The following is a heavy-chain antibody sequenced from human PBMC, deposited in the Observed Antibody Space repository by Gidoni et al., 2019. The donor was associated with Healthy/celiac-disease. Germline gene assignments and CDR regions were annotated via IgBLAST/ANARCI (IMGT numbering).Heavy chain of an antibody. Sequence: QVQLVQSGAEVKKPGASVKVSCKASGYTFPGYYMHWVRQAPGQGLEWMGWINPNSGGTNYAQKFQGWVTMTRDTSISTAYMELSRLRSDDTAVYYCARGPPLYYDFWSGYGMDVWGQGTTVTVSS. CDR1: GYTFPGYY. CDR2: INPNSGGT. V-gene: IGHV1-2*04. D-gene: IGHD3-3*01. CDR3: ARGPPLYYDFWSGYGMDV. J-gene: IGHJ6*02.